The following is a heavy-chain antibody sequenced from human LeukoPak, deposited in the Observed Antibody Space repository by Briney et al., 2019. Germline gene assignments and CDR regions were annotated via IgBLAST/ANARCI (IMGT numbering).Heavy chain of an antibody. J-gene: IGHJ6*03. CDR2: INHSGST. Sequence: SETLSLTCAVYGGSFSDYYWSWIRQPPGKGLEWIGEINHSGSTNYNPSLKSRVTISVDTSKNQFSLKLSSVTAADTAVYYCARYGYCSGGSCSTQYYYYYYYMDVWGKGTTVTVSS. D-gene: IGHD2-15*01. CDR1: GGSFSDYY. V-gene: IGHV4-34*01. CDR3: ARYGYCSGGSCSTQYYYYYYYMDV.